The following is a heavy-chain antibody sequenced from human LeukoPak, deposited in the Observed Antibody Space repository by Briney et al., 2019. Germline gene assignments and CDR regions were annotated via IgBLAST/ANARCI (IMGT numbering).Heavy chain of an antibody. V-gene: IGHV5-51*01. CDR1: RYSFTSYW. J-gene: IGHJ4*02. Sequence: GESLKISCKSSRYSFTSYWIGWVRQMPGKGLKWMGIIYPGDSDARYSPSFQGQVTISADKSISTAYLQWSSLKASDTAMYYCARRRDLYSGSYYPFDYWGQGTLVTVSS. D-gene: IGHD1-26*01. CDR3: ARRRDLYSGSYYPFDY. CDR2: IYPGDSDA.